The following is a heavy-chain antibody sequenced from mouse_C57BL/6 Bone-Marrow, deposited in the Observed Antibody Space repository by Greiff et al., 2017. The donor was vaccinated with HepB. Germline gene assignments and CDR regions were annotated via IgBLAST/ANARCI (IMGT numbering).Heavy chain of an antibody. CDR2: ISSGGSYT. CDR1: GFTFSSYG. D-gene: IGHD2-4*01. J-gene: IGHJ2*01. V-gene: IGHV5-6*01. Sequence: EVQLMESGGDLVKPGGSLKLSCAASGFTFSSYGMSWVRQTPDKRLEWVATISSGGSYTYYPDSVKGRFTISRDNAKNTLYLQMSSLKSEDTAMYYCARQMDYDVDYWGQGTTLTVSS. CDR3: ARQMDYDVDY.